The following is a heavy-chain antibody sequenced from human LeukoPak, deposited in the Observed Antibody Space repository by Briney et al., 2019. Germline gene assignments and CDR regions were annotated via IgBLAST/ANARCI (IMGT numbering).Heavy chain of an antibody. Sequence: PWETLSLTCTVSGGSISSYYWSWIRQPPGKGLEWIGYIYYSGSTNYNPSLKSRVTISVDTSKNQFSLKLSSVTAADTAVYYCARERRDGYNRAVDYWGQGTLVTVSS. J-gene: IGHJ4*02. CDR1: GGSISSYY. D-gene: IGHD5-24*01. CDR3: ARERRDGYNRAVDY. CDR2: IYYSGST. V-gene: IGHV4-59*01.